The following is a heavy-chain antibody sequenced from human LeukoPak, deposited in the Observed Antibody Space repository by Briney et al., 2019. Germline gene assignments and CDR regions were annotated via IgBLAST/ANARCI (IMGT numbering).Heavy chain of an antibody. CDR3: ARDKMYSSGWALDY. D-gene: IGHD6-19*01. CDR1: GYTFTSYG. J-gene: IGHJ4*02. V-gene: IGHV1-18*01. Sequence: ASVKVSCKASGYTFTSYGISWVRQAPGQGLEWMGWISAYNGNTNYAQKFQGRVTITTDESTSTAYMELSSLRSEDTAVYYCARDKMYSSGWALDYWGQGTLVTVSS. CDR2: ISAYNGNT.